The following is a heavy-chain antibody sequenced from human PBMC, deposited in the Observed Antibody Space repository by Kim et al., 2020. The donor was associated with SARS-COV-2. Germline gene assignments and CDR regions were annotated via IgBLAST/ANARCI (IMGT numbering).Heavy chain of an antibody. V-gene: IGHV3-30*18. J-gene: IGHJ4*02. CDR2: ISYDGSNK. D-gene: IGHD5-18*01. CDR1: GFTFSSYG. Sequence: GGSLRLSCAASGFTFSSYGMHWVRQAPGKGLEWVAVISYDGSNKYYADSVKGRFTISRDNSKNTLYLQMNSLRAEDTAVYYCAKGTYTAMVCYFDYWGQGTLVTVSS. CDR3: AKGTYTAMVCYFDY.